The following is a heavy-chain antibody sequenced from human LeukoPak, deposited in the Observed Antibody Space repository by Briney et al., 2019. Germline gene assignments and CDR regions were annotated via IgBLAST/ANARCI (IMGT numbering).Heavy chain of an antibody. CDR2: ISAYNGNT. D-gene: IGHD3-22*01. Sequence: ASVTASCKASGYTFSSCGISWVRQAPGQGLEWMGWISAYNGNTNYAQNLQGRVTMTTDTSTSTAYMELRSLRSDDTAVYYCARDTYYYDSSGYSGWFDPWGQGTLVTVSS. CDR1: GYTFSSCG. CDR3: ARDTYYYDSSGYSGWFDP. J-gene: IGHJ5*02. V-gene: IGHV1-18*01.